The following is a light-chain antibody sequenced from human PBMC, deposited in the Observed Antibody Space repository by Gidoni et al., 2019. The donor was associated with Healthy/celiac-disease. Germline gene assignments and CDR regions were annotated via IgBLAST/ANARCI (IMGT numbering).Light chain of an antibody. Sequence: DIHMTQSPSSLSASVGDRVTITCRASQSNSSYLNVYQQKPGKAPKLLIYAASSLQSGVPSRFSGSGSGTDFTLTISSLHPEDFATYYCQQSYSTPRTFXXXTKLEIK. J-gene: IGKJ2*01. CDR2: AAS. CDR3: QQSYSTPRT. CDR1: QSNSSY. V-gene: IGKV1-39*01.